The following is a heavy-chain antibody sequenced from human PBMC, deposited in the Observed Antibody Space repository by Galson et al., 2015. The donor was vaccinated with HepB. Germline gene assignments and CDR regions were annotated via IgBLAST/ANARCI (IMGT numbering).Heavy chain of an antibody. CDR3: ARRGIVVVPAAVQDYYYYYMDV. V-gene: IGHV5-51*01. Sequence: QSGAEVKKPGESLKISCKGSGYSFTSYWIGWVRQMPGKGLEWMGIIYPGDSDTRYSPSFQGQVTISADKSISTAYLQWSSLKASDTAMYYCARRGIVVVPAAVQDYYYYYMDVWGKGTTVTVSS. CDR1: GYSFTSYW. D-gene: IGHD2-2*01. J-gene: IGHJ6*03. CDR2: IYPGDSDT.